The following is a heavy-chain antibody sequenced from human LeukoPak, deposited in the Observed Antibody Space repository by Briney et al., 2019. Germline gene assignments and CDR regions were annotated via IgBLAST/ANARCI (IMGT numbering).Heavy chain of an antibody. J-gene: IGHJ4*02. CDR2: MHHSGSS. Sequence: PSETLSLTCTVSGVSIRSYYWNWVRQSPGRGLECIGYMHHSGSSHYNPFLKSRVTISVDTSKNHFSLKLNSVTAADTAVCYCAGGYGSSWSFDHWGQGTLVTVSS. CDR1: GVSIRSYY. D-gene: IGHD2-2*01. CDR3: AGGYGSSWSFDH. V-gene: IGHV4-59*01.